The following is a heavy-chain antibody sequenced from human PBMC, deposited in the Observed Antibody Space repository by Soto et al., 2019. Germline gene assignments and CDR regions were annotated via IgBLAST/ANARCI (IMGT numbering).Heavy chain of an antibody. CDR1: GYTFISYY. V-gene: IGHV1-2*02. CDR2: IGPRSGGT. CDR3: ARPPGYISDWYYFDL. D-gene: IGHD3-9*01. J-gene: IGHJ4*02. Sequence: ASVKVSCKASGYTFISYYMHWVRQAPRQGVEWMGGIGPRSGGTNYAQKFQGRVTMTWDTSLKTAYMELSSLISEDTAVYYCARPPGYISDWYYFDLWGQGTLVTVSS.